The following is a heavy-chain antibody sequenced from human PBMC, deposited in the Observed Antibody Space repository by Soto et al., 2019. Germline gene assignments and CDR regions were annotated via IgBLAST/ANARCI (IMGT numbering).Heavy chain of an antibody. CDR1: GFIFTDYA. CDR3: AKEIASAYFPLDD. CDR2: ISGSGGST. V-gene: IGHV3-23*01. Sequence: GGSLRLSCAASGFIFTDYAMTWVRQAPGKGLEWVSTISGSGGSTYYADSVKGRFTISSDTSKNTVFLQMNSLRAEDTAVYYCAKEIASAYFPLDDWGQGTLVTVSS. D-gene: IGHD6-25*01. J-gene: IGHJ4*02.